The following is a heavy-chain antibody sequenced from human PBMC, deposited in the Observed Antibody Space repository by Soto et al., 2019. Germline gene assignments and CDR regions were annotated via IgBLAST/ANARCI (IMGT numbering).Heavy chain of an antibody. CDR2: MNGDGSRT. J-gene: IGHJ4*02. D-gene: IGHD6-19*01. V-gene: IGHV3-74*01. CDR1: GFTFSSDW. CDR3: ARGPRGWYGFDY. Sequence: EVQLVESGGGLVQPGGSLRLSCTASGFTFSSDWMHWVRQAPGKGPVWVSRMNGDGSRTNYAELVKGRFAISRDNAKNTLYLQMYSLSAEDTAVYYCARGPRGWYGFDYWGRGTLVTVSS.